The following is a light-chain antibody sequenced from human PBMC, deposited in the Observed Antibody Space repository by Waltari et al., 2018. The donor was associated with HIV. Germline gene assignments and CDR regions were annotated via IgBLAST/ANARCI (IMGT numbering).Light chain of an antibody. CDR3: QQYYTTPRT. Sequence: DIVMTQSPDSLAVSLRERAPINCKFSPSVLSSSTHKTHLARYQQKPGQPPKRLIYWASTRDSGVPDRFSGSGSETDFTLTISSLQAEYVAVYYCQQYYTTPRTFGQGTKVEIK. CDR2: WAS. V-gene: IGKV4-1*01. J-gene: IGKJ1*01. CDR1: PSVLSSSTHKTH.